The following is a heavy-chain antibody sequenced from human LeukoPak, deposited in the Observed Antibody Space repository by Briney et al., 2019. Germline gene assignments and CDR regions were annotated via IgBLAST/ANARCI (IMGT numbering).Heavy chain of an antibody. CDR1: GGSISGSSYY. CDR3: ASLRVPGDFDY. CDR2: IYHSGNT. Sequence: PSETLSLTCTVSGGSISGSSYYWGWIRQPPGKGLEWIGNIYHSGNTYYNSSLKSRVTISVDTSKNQFSLRLTSVTAADTAVYYCASLRVPGDFDYWGQGTLVTVSS. D-gene: IGHD3-16*01. V-gene: IGHV4-39*07. J-gene: IGHJ4*02.